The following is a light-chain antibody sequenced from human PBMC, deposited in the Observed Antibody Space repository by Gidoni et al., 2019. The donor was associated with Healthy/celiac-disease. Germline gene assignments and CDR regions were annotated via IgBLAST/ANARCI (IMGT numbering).Light chain of an antibody. CDR1: QSISSW. Sequence: DIQMTQSPSTLSASVGDRVTITCRASQSISSWLAWYQQKPGKAPKLLIYKASSLESGVPSRFSGSGSVTEFTLTISSLQPDDFAPYYCQQYNSYLTFGQGTKVEIK. J-gene: IGKJ1*01. CDR2: KAS. CDR3: QQYNSYLT. V-gene: IGKV1-5*03.